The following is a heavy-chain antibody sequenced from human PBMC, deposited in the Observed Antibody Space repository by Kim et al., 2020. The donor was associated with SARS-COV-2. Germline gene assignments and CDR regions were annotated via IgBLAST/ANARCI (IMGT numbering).Heavy chain of an antibody. D-gene: IGHD6-6*01. Sequence: GGSLRLSCAASGFTFSGSAMHWVRQASGKGLEWVGRIRSKANSYATAYAASVKGRFTISRDDSKNTAYLQMNSLKTEDTAVYYCTLGYSSSSGLDYWGQGTLVTVSS. J-gene: IGHJ4*02. V-gene: IGHV3-73*01. CDR1: GFTFSGSA. CDR3: TLGYSSSSGLDY. CDR2: IRSKANSYAT.